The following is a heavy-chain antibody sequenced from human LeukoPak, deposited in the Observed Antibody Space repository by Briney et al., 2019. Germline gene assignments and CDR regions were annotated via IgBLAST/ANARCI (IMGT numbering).Heavy chain of an antibody. D-gene: IGHD3-22*01. CDR3: ARATSYYYDSSGMDP. V-gene: IGHV3-23*01. CDR2: ISGSGGSTI. Sequence: GGSLRLSCAASGFTFSSYAMSWVRQTPVKGLEWVSVISGSGGSTIYYADSVKGRFTISRDNAKNSLYLQMNSLRAEDTAVYYCARATSYYYDSSGMDPWGQGTLVTVSS. J-gene: IGHJ5*02. CDR1: GFTFSSYA.